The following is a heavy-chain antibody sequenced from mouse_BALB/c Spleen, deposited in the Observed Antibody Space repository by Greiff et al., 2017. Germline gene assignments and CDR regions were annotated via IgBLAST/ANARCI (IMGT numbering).Heavy chain of an antibody. CDR2: IWAGGST. D-gene: IGHD2-4*01. V-gene: IGHV2-9*02. CDR1: GFSLTSYG. J-gene: IGHJ3*01. Sequence: VQLKESGPGLVAPSQSLSITCTVSGFSLTSYGVHWVRQPPGKGLEWLGVIWAGGSTNYNSALMSRLSISKDNSKSQVFLKMNSLQTDDTAMYYCARDEGDYDYDGWFAYWGQGTLVTVSA. CDR3: ARDEGDYDYDGWFAY.